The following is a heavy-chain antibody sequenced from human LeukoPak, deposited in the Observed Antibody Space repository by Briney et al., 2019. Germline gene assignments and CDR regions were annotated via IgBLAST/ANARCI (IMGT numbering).Heavy chain of an antibody. CDR1: GGSISSYY. D-gene: IGHD3-9*01. Sequence: PSETLSLTCTVSGGSISSYYWSWIRQPPGKGLEWIGNIYYSGSTNYNPSLKSRVTISVDTSKKQFSLKLSSVTAADTAVYYCARQEYYDILTGYYRWFDPWGQGTLVTVSS. V-gene: IGHV4-59*08. CDR3: ARQEYYDILTGYYRWFDP. J-gene: IGHJ5*02. CDR2: IYYSGST.